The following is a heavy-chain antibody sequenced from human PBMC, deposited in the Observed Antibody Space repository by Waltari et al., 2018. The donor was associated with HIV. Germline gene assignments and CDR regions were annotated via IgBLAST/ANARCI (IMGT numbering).Heavy chain of an antibody. D-gene: IGHD3-9*01. V-gene: IGHV4-38-2*01. CDR1: GYSISSGYY. J-gene: IGHJ5*02. Sequence: QVQLQESGPGLVKPSETLSLTCAVSGYSISSGYYWGWIRQPPGKGREWIGSLYHSGDTYYNPSLKSRISISLDTSKNHLSLKLSSVTAADTAVYFCARAVLRYFDNWFDPWGQGTLVTVS. CDR2: LYHSGDT. CDR3: ARAVLRYFDNWFDP.